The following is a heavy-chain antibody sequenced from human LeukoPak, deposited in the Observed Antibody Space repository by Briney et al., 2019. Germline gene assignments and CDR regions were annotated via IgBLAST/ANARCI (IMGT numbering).Heavy chain of an antibody. V-gene: IGHV3-7*03. D-gene: IGHD6-13*01. CDR1: GFTFSTYW. J-gene: IGHJ4*02. Sequence: GGSLRLSCVASGFTFSTYWMSWVRQAPGKGLEWVANKKEDGSEEYYVDSVKGRFTISRDDAKNSLYLQMNSLRAEDTAVYYCARARDSSWDYWGQGTLVTVSS. CDR2: KKEDGSEE. CDR3: ARARDSSWDY.